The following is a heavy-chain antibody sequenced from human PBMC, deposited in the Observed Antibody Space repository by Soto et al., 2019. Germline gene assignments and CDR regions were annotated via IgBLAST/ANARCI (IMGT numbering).Heavy chain of an antibody. J-gene: IGHJ4*02. CDR3: ARSAREFDY. V-gene: IGHV3-7*03. CDR2: IKQDGSEK. D-gene: IGHD1-26*01. Sequence: VGSLRLSCAASGFTFSSHWMSWVRQAPGKGLEWVANIKQDGSEKYYVDSVKGRFTISRDNAKNSLYLQMNSLRAEDTAVYYCARSAREFDYWGQGTLVTVSS. CDR1: GFTFSSHW.